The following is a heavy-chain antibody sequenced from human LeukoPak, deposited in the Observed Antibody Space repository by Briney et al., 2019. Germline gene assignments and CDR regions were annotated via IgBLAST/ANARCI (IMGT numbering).Heavy chain of an antibody. CDR2: IYDGGRT. J-gene: IGHJ4*02. CDR3: ARVGSGSFDY. D-gene: IGHD6-19*01. V-gene: IGHV4-59*01. Sequence: SETLSLTCTVSGGSTSSYYWSWIRQPPGKGLEWIGYIYDGGRTNYNPSLKSRVTISVDTSKNQFSLKLSSVTAADTAVYFCARVGSGSFDYWGQGTLVTVSS. CDR1: GGSTSSYY.